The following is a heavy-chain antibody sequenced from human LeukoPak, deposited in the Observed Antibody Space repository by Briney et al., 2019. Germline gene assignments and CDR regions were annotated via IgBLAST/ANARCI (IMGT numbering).Heavy chain of an antibody. CDR2: IYTSGSP. CDR1: GGSISSYY. Sequence: PSETLSLTCTVSGGSISSYYRSWIRQPAGKGLEWIGRIYTSGSPNYNPSFRSRVTISVETSKNQFYLKLSSVTAADTAVYYCARGRNQLGLATCGQGTRVTVSA. CDR3: ARGRNQLGLAT. V-gene: IGHV4-4*07. D-gene: IGHD6-6*01. J-gene: IGHJ5*02.